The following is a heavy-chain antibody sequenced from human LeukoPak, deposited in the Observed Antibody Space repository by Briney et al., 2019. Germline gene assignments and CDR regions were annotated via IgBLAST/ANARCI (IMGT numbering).Heavy chain of an antibody. D-gene: IGHD1-26*01. CDR3: VYGGYWYDY. J-gene: IGHJ4*02. CDR2: ITTSGDVT. V-gene: IGHV3-23*01. CDR1: GFTFTNYA. Sequence: PEGSLRLSCATSGFTFTNYAMTWVRQAPGKGLDWVSGITTSGDVTYYADSVRGRFTISRDNSKNTLHLQMSSLRAEDTAIYYCVYGGYWYDYWGQGALVTVSS.